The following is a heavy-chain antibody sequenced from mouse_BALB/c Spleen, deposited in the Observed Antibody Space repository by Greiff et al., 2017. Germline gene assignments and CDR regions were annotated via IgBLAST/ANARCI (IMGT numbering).Heavy chain of an antibody. D-gene: IGHD1-1*01. CDR1: GFAFSSYD. CDR3: ARRGITTFYFDY. V-gene: IGHV5-12-1*01. J-gene: IGHJ2*01. CDR2: ISSGGGST. Sequence: EVMLVESGGGLVKPGGSLKLSCAASGFAFSSYDMSWVRQTPEKRLEWVAYISSGGGSTYYPDTVKGRFTISRDNAKNTLYLQMSSLKSEDTAMYYCARRGITTFYFDYWGQGTTLTVSS.